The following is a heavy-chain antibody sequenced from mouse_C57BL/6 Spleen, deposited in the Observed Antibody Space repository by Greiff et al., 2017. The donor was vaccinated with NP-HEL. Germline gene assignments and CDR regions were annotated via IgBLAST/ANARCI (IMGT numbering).Heavy chain of an antibody. CDR3: AREDYDYDNYAMDD. CDR1: GFTFSDYY. Sequence: EVQGVESEGGLVQPGSSMKLSCTASGFTFSDYYLAWVRQVPETGLEWVSNITYDGSSTYSLDSLKSRFIISRDNAKNILYLQMSSLKSEDTATYYCAREDYDYDNYAMDDWGQGTSVTVSS. D-gene: IGHD2-4*01. J-gene: IGHJ4*01. CDR2: ITYDGSST. V-gene: IGHV5-16*01.